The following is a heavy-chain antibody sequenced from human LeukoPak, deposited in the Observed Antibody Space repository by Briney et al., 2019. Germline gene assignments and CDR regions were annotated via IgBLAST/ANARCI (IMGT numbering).Heavy chain of an antibody. CDR3: AREDGGNSATFDF. Sequence: PSETLSLTCAVSGGSISSSNWWSWVRQPPGKGLEWIGEIYHSGSTNYNPSLKSRVTISVDKSKNQFSLKLSSVTAADTAVYYCAREDGGNSATFDFWGQGTLVTVSS. V-gene: IGHV4-4*02. D-gene: IGHD4-23*01. CDR2: IYHSGST. CDR1: GGSISSSNW. J-gene: IGHJ4*02.